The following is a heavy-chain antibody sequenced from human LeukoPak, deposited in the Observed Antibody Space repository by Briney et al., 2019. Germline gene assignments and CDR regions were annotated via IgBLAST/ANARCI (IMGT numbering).Heavy chain of an antibody. D-gene: IGHD5-12*01. CDR3: ARHGGLKYGGYERRFDY. V-gene: IGHV4-39*01. J-gene: IGHJ4*02. CDR2: IYYSGST. CDR1: GDPLRSISYF. Sequence: SETLSLTCTVSGDPLRSISYFWGWIRPPRGKELEWVGSIYYSGSTYYNPSLESRLSVSVDTSKKQFSLRLNSVTAADTAVYYCARHGGLKYGGYERRFDYWGQGTLVTVSS.